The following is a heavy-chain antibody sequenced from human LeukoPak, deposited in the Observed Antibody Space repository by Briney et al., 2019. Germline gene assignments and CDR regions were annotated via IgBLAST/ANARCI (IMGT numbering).Heavy chain of an antibody. CDR2: IYHSGST. CDR1: GYSISSGYY. V-gene: IGHV4-38-2*02. CDR3: ARFGYNYGRYYFDY. J-gene: IGHJ4*02. D-gene: IGHD5-18*01. Sequence: PSETLSLTCTVSGYSISSGYYWGWIRQPPGKGLEWIGSIYHSGSTYYNPSLKSRVTISVDTSKNQFSLKLSSVTAADTAVYYCARFGYNYGRYYFDYWGQGTLVTVSS.